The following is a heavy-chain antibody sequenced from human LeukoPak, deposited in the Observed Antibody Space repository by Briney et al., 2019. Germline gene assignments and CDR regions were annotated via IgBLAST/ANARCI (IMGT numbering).Heavy chain of an antibody. D-gene: IGHD4/OR15-4a*01. Sequence: SETLSLTCTVSGGSISTYYWSWIRQPPGKGLEWITYIHYSGSTNYNPSLRSRVTISVDTSKNQFSLKLSSVTAADTAVYYCARGLTSSDWYFDLWGRGTLVTVSS. CDR1: GGSISTYY. J-gene: IGHJ2*01. V-gene: IGHV4-59*01. CDR3: ARGLTSSDWYFDL. CDR2: IHYSGST.